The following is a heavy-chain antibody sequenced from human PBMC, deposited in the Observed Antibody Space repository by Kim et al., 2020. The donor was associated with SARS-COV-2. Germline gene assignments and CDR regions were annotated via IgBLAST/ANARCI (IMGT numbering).Heavy chain of an antibody. CDR1: GFIFRNFG. D-gene: IGHD3-10*01. CDR3: SRPSSSHFDF. CDR2: ISNDGATA. V-gene: IGHV3-33*05. J-gene: IGHJ4*02. Sequence: GGSLRLSCAASGFIFRNFGLHWVRQAPGKGLEWVAFISNDGATAIYADSVRGRFTISRDYSENNVYLQMDSLSAGDTAVYYCSRPSSSHFDFWGQGAPV.